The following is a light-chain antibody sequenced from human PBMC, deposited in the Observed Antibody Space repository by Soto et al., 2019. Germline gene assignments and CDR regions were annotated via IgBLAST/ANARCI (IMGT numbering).Light chain of an antibody. Sequence: QSALTQPPSASGSPGQSVTISCTGTSSDGGGYNYVSWYQQHPGKAPKLMIYEVSKRPSGVPDRFSGSKSGNTASLTVSGLQAEDEADYYCSSYAGSNTVFGGGTKVTVL. CDR3: SSYAGSNTV. CDR2: EVS. V-gene: IGLV2-8*01. CDR1: SSDGGGYNY. J-gene: IGLJ2*01.